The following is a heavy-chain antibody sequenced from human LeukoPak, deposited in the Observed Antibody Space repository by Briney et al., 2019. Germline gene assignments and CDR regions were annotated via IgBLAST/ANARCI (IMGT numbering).Heavy chain of an antibody. CDR3: AREESIAALPV. J-gene: IGHJ4*02. V-gene: IGHV3-53*01. CDR2: IYSDGST. Sequence: GGSLRLSCAASGFTVSSNYMSWVRQAPGKGLEWVSVIYSDGSTYCADSVKGRFTISRDNSKNTLYLRMNSLRAEDTAVYYCAREESIAALPVWGQGTLVTVSS. D-gene: IGHD6-6*01. CDR1: GFTVSSNY.